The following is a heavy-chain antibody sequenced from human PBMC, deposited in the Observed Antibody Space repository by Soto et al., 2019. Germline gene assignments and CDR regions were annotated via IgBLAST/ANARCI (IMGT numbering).Heavy chain of an antibody. D-gene: IGHD2-15*01. CDR2: ISDSGDST. CDR3: AKDLVSVVDY. J-gene: IGHJ4*02. CDR1: GFTFSSYA. V-gene: IGHV3-23*01. Sequence: GGSLRLSCAASGFTFSSYAMSWVRQAPGKGQEWVSRISDSGDSTYYADYVKGRFTNYRDNSKNMLYLQMNSLRAKDTAVYYCAKDLVSVVDYWGQGTQVTVSS.